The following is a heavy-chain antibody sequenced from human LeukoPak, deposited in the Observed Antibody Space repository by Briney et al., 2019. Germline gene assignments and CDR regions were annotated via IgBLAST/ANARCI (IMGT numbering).Heavy chain of an antibody. CDR2: INANSGGT. CDR3: ARDVSSTPNWEFDY. J-gene: IGHJ4*02. V-gene: IGHV1-2*06. Sequence: GASVKVSCKTSGYTFADYFIHWVRQAPGQGLEWMGRINANSGGTEYQQKFRGRVTMTRDTSISTAYVEVNWLISDDTAIYYCARDVSSTPNWEFDYWGQGTLVTVSS. D-gene: IGHD1-26*01. CDR1: GYTFADYF.